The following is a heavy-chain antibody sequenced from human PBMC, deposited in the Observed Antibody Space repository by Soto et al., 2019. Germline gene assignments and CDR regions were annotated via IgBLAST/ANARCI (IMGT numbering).Heavy chain of an antibody. CDR3: ARRAHGYPTNWFDP. V-gene: IGHV4-34*01. CDR1: GGSFRVYN. Sequence: PSETLSLTWASYGGSFRVYNWSGSCKPPGKGLEWVGDFHYSGITHYNPSLMSRATISVDTSHNQFSLKLSSVTAADTAVYYCARRAHGYPTNWFDPWGQGTLVTVSS. D-gene: IGHD3-22*01. CDR2: FHYSGIT. J-gene: IGHJ5*02.